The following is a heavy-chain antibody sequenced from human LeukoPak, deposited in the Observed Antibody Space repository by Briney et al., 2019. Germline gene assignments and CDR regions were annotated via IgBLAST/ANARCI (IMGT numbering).Heavy chain of an antibody. CDR2: ISSSSSYI. V-gene: IGHV3-21*01. J-gene: IGHJ4*02. D-gene: IGHD6-13*01. CDR3: ARAPGYRSFLDY. CDR1: GFTFSSYG. Sequence: GGSLRLSCAASGFTFSSYGMNWVRQAPGKGLEWVSFISSSSSYIYYADSVKGRFTISRDNGKNLLYLQMNSLRAEDTAVYYCARAPGYRSFLDYWGQGTLVTVSS.